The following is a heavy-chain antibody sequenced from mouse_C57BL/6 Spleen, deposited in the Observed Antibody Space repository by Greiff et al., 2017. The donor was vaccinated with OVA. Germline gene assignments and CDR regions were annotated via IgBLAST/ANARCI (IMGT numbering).Heavy chain of an antibody. CDR1: GYTFTDYN. D-gene: IGHD1-1*01. CDR3: ARRCDYYVSGYFDV. Sequence: SGPELVKPGASVKIPCKASGYTFTDYNMDWVKQSHGKSLEWIGDINPNNGGTIYNQKFKGKATLTVDKSSSTAYMELRSLTSEDTAVYYCARRCDYYVSGYFDVWGTGTTVTVSS. CDR2: INPNNGGT. J-gene: IGHJ1*03. V-gene: IGHV1-18*01.